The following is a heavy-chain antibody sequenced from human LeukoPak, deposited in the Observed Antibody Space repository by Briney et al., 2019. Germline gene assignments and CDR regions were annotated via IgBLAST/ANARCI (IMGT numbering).Heavy chain of an antibody. Sequence: ASVKVSCKASGYTFTSYDINWVRQATGQGLEWMGWMNPNSGNTGYAQKFQGRVTMIRNTSISTAYMELSSLRSEDTAVYYCARATTTWSRQYYMDVWGKGTTVTVSS. CDR2: MNPNSGNT. D-gene: IGHD4-17*01. CDR1: GYTFTSYD. J-gene: IGHJ6*03. V-gene: IGHV1-8*01. CDR3: ARATTTWSRQYYMDV.